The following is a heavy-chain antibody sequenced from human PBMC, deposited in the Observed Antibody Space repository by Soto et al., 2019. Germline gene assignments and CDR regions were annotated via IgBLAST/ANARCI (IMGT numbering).Heavy chain of an antibody. CDR3: ARAPIVVVPAATPYGMDV. Sequence: SETLSLTCTVSGGSISSGDYYWSWIRQPPGKDLEWIGYIYYSGSTYYNPSLKSRVTISVDTSKNQFSLKLSSVTAADTAVYYCARAPIVVVPAATPYGMDVWGQGTTVTVSS. CDR2: IYYSGST. CDR1: GGSISSGDYY. V-gene: IGHV4-30-4*01. D-gene: IGHD2-2*01. J-gene: IGHJ6*02.